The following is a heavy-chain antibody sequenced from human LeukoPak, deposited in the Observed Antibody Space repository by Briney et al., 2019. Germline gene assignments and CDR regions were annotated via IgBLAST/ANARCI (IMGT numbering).Heavy chain of an antibody. CDR2: ITGGGGST. J-gene: IGHJ4*02. D-gene: IGHD6-6*01. CDR3: AKGSAAARPYYFDY. Sequence: GGSLRLSCAASGFTFSSYAMSWVRQTQGKGLEWVSAITGGGGSTYYAVSVKGRFTISRDNSKHTLYLQMNSLRAEDTAVYYCAKGSAAARPYYFDYWGQGTLVTVSS. V-gene: IGHV3-23*01. CDR1: GFTFSSYA.